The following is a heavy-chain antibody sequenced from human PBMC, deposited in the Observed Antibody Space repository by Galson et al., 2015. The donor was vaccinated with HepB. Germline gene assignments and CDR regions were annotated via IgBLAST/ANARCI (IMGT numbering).Heavy chain of an antibody. CDR1: GFTFSSYW. CDR2: TKQDGSEK. J-gene: IGHJ4*02. CDR3: ARDPSTYSSSWYYFDY. Sequence: SLRLSCAASGFTFSSYWMSWVRQAPGKGLEWVANTKQDGSEKYYVDSVKGRFTISRDNAKNSLYLQMNSLRAEDTAVYYCARDPSTYSSSWYYFDYWGQGTLATVSS. D-gene: IGHD6-13*01. V-gene: IGHV3-7*03.